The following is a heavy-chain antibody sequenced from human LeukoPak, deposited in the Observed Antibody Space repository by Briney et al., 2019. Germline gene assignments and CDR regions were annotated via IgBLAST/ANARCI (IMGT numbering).Heavy chain of an antibody. V-gene: IGHV1-69*13. J-gene: IGHJ4*02. D-gene: IGHD2-21*01. CDR1: GGIFSSYA. CDR2: IIPIFGTA. CDR3: ARECGGDCYGTLDY. Sequence: EASVKVSCKASGGIFSSYAISWVRQAPGQGLEWMGGIIPIFGTANYAQKFQGRVTITADESTSTAYMELSSLRSEDTAVYYCARECGGDCYGTLDYWGQGTLVTVSS.